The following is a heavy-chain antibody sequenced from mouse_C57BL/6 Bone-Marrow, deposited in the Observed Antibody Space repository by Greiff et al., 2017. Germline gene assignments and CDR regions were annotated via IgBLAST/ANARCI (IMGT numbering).Heavy chain of an antibody. V-gene: IGHV5-9-1*02. CDR3: TRESSYDFDD. CDR2: ISRGGVYI. D-gene: IGHD1-1*01. J-gene: IGHJ2*01. Sequence: EVQVVESGEGLVKPGGSLKLSCAASGFTFSSYAMSWVRQTPEKRLEWVAYISRGGVYIYYADTVKGRFTISRDNARNTLYLQMSRLKSEDTAMYYCTRESSYDFDDWGQGTTLTVSS. CDR1: GFTFSSYA.